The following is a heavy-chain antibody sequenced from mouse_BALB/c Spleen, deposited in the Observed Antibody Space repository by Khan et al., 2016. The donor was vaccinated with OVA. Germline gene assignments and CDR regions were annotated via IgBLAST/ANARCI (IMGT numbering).Heavy chain of an antibody. CDR2: IWGDGST. V-gene: IGHV2-6-7*01. D-gene: IGHD2-10*01. Sequence: QVQLKQSGPGPVAPSQSLSLTCTVSGFSFTGYGVYWVRQPPGKGLEWLGMIWGDGSTDYNSALISRLSISKDNSTSHAFLQLNSLLTDDTASYYGAKAYYANYREAMDYWGQGTSVTVSA. J-gene: IGHJ4*01. CDR3: AKAYYANYREAMDY. CDR1: GFSFTGYG.